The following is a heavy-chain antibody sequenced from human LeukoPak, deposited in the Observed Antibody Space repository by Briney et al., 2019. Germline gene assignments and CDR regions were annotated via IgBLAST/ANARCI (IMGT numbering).Heavy chain of an antibody. CDR3: ARDRGENYDSSGYYDY. V-gene: IGHV3-11*06. Sequence: GGSLRLSCAASGITFSDYYMSWIRQAPGKGLDGVSYISRSSSHTNYADSVKGRFTNSRDNAKNSLYLQMNSLRAEDTAVYYCARDRGENYDSSGYYDYWGQGTLVTVSS. CDR1: GITFSDYY. D-gene: IGHD3-22*01. J-gene: IGHJ4*02. CDR2: ISRSSSHT.